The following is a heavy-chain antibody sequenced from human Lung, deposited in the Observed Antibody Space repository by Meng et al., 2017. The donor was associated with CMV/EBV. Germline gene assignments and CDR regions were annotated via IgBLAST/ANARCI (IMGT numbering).Heavy chain of an antibody. J-gene: IGHJ4*02. CDR1: GGCNSSGGYY. Sequence: QGQLQESGPGRVNPSKPLALTRTVSGGCNSSGGYYWSWIRQPPGKGLEWIGYIYYTGSTYYNPSLKSRVIISVDTSKNQFSLKLNSVTAADTAVYYCARVGGCSGGGCYHRLFDYWGQGTLVTVSS. V-gene: IGHV4-30-4*01. CDR2: IYYTGST. D-gene: IGHD2-15*01. CDR3: ARVGGCSGGGCYHRLFDY.